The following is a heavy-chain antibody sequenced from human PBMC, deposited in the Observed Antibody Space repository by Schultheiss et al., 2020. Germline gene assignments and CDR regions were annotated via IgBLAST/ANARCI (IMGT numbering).Heavy chain of an antibody. CDR1: GGSISSYY. CDR3: ARAPLYYDFWSGYFYGMDV. D-gene: IGHD3-3*01. CDR2: IYYSGST. J-gene: IGHJ6*02. V-gene: IGHV4-59*12. Sequence: SETLSLTCTVSGGSISSYYWGWIRQPPGKGLEWIGYIYYSGSTNYNPSLKSRVTISVDTSKNQFSLKLSSVTAADTAVYYCARAPLYYDFWSGYFYGMDVWGQGTTVTVSS.